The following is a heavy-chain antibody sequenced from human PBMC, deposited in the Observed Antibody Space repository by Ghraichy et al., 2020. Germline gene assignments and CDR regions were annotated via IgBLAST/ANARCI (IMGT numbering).Heavy chain of an antibody. V-gene: IGHV4-39*01. CDR1: GGSISSSSYY. CDR3: ARHVRYCSGGSCYPGDAFDN. CDR2: IYYSGST. Sequence: SETLSLTCTVSGGSISSSSYYWGWIRQPPGKGLEWIGSIYYSGSTYYNPSLKSRVTISVDTSKNQFSLKLSSVTAADTAVYYCARHVRYCSGGSCYPGDAFDNWGQGIMVTVSS. J-gene: IGHJ3*02. D-gene: IGHD2-15*01.